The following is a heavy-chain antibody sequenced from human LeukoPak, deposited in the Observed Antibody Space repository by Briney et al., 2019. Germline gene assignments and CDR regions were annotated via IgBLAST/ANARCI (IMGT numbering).Heavy chain of an antibody. V-gene: IGHV4-4*09. Sequence: SETQSLTCTVSGGSISSYYWGWIRQPPGKGLEWIGYIYSSGSTNYNPSLKSRVTISVDTSKNQFSLKLGPVTAADTAVYYCARLSFRASGDYYMDVWGKGTTVTVSS. CDR3: ARLSFRASGDYYMDV. J-gene: IGHJ6*03. D-gene: IGHD3-16*01. CDR1: GGSISSYY. CDR2: IYSSGST.